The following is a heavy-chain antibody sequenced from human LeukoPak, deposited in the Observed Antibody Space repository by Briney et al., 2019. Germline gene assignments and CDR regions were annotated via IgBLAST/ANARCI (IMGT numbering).Heavy chain of an antibody. D-gene: IGHD1-1*01. CDR1: GYTFTSYG. Sequence: GASVKVSCKASGYTFTSYGISWVRQAPGQGLEWMGWISAYNGNTNYAQKLQGRVTMTTDTSTSTAYMELRSLRSDDTAVYYCARVEPAGTTNYYYYYGMDVWGQGTTVTVSS. CDR2: ISAYNGNT. J-gene: IGHJ6*02. CDR3: ARVEPAGTTNYYYYYGMDV. V-gene: IGHV1-18*01.